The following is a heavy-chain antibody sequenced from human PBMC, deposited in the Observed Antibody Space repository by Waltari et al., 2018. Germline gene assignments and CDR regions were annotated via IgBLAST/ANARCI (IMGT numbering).Heavy chain of an antibody. D-gene: IGHD6-6*01. CDR1: GGTLSSYP. CDR3: ARPTGDSTASSNWFDP. Sequence: QVQLVQSGAEVKKPGSSVRVSCQASGGTLSSYPITWARQGPGEGLEWMGRLIPCLDRANYAQRFQGRLTITADKSTNTAYMELASLTSEDTAVYYCARPTGDSTASSNWFDPWGQGTLVTVSS. CDR2: LIPCLDRA. V-gene: IGHV1-69*04. J-gene: IGHJ5*02.